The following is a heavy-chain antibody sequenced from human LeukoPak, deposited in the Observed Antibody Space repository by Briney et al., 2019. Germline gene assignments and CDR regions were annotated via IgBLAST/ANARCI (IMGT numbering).Heavy chain of an antibody. CDR2: ITGSGGST. D-gene: IGHD3-22*01. CDR3: VRAQRGGISGYYDC. Sequence: GGSLRLSCSAPGFTFSTYFMHWVRQAPGKGLECVSAITGSGGSTYYADSVKGRFTISRDNPKNTLYLQMSSLRAEDTAVYYCVRAQRGGISGYYDCWGQGTLVTVSS. CDR1: GFTFSTYF. J-gene: IGHJ4*02. V-gene: IGHV3-64D*06.